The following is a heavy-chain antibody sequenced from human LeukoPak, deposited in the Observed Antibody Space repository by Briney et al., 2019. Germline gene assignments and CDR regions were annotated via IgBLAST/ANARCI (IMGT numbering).Heavy chain of an antibody. CDR3: AREPLDSSSWSYYFDY. CDR2: INPNSGGT. V-gene: IGHV1-2*06. D-gene: IGHD6-13*01. J-gene: IGHJ4*02. Sequence: ASVKVSCKASGYTFTGYYMHWVRQAPGQGLEWMGRINPNSGGTNYARKFQGRVTMTRDTSISTAYMDLSRLRSDDTAVYHCAREPLDSSSWSYYFDYWGQGTLVTVSS. CDR1: GYTFTGYY.